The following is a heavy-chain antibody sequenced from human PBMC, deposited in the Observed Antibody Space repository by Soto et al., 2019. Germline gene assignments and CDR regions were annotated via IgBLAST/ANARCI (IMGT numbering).Heavy chain of an antibody. CDR3: ARHRAVTPRFYYYYGMDV. V-gene: IGHV4-39*01. D-gene: IGHD4-4*01. J-gene: IGHJ6*02. Sequence: PSETLSLTCTVSGGSISSSSYYWGWIRQPPGKGLEWIGSIYYSGSTYYNPSLKSRVAISVDTSKNQFSLKLSSVTAADTAVYYCARHRAVTPRFYYYYGMDVWGQGTTVTVSS. CDR2: IYYSGST. CDR1: GGSISSSSYY.